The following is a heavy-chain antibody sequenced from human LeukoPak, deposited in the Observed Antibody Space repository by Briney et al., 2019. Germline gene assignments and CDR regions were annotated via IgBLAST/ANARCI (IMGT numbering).Heavy chain of an antibody. CDR1: GYSINSAYY. CDR3: ARRSFHRYSGYPPRYYFDY. V-gene: IGHV4-38-2*02. D-gene: IGHD5-12*01. CDR2: IHHSGNT. Sequence: PSETLSLTCTVSGYSINSAYYWGWIRQPPGKGLEWIGEIHHSGNTNYNPSLKSRVTISVDTSKNQFSLKLSSVTAADTAVYYCARRSFHRYSGYPPRYYFDYWGQGTLVTVSS. J-gene: IGHJ4*02.